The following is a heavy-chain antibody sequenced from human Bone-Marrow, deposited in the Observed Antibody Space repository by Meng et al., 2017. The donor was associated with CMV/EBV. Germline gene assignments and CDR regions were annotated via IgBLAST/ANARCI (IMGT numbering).Heavy chain of an antibody. CDR2: INPSGVST. J-gene: IGHJ6*02. D-gene: IGHD1-1*01. CDR1: GYTFTTYY. V-gene: IGHV1-46*01. Sequence: ASVKVSCKASGYTFTTYYMHWVRQAPGQGLEWMGIINPSGVSTSYAQKFQGIVTMTRDTSTSTVYMELSSLRSEDTAVYYCARELDTTGTVSPLNVWGQGTTVTVSS. CDR3: ARELDTTGTVSPLNV.